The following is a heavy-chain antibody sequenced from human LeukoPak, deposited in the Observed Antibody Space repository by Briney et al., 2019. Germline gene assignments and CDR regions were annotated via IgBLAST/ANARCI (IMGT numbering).Heavy chain of an antibody. Sequence: SETLSLTFTVSGGSISSYYWSWIRQPPGKGLEWIGYIYYSGSTNYNPSLKSRVTMSVDTSKNQFSLKLSSVTAADTAVYYCARSVGHRTGELFDYWGQGTLVTVSS. J-gene: IGHJ4*02. CDR1: GGSISSYY. CDR2: IYYSGST. CDR3: ARSVGHRTGELFDY. D-gene: IGHD7-27*01. V-gene: IGHV4-59*01.